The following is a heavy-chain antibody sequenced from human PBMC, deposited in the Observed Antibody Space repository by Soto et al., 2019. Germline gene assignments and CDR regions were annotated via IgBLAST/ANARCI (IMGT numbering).Heavy chain of an antibody. D-gene: IGHD3-22*01. J-gene: IGHJ6*02. Sequence: SETLSLTCAVSGGSISSSSYYWGWIRQPPGKGLEWIGSIYYSGSTYYNPSLKSRVTISVDTSKNQFSLKLSSVTAADTAVYYCARRLYYDSSGFEGGGMDVWGQGTTVTVS. CDR1: GGSISSSSYY. CDR2: IYYSGST. V-gene: IGHV4-39*01. CDR3: ARRLYYDSSGFEGGGMDV.